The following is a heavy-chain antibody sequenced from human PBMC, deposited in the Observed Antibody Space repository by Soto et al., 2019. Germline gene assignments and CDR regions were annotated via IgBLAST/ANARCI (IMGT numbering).Heavy chain of an antibody. D-gene: IGHD6-13*01. CDR3: ARGYSSSWYNWFDP. CDR1: GGSFSGYY. J-gene: IGHJ5*02. Sequence: PXGTLSLTRAVYGGSFSGYYWSWIRQPPGKGLEWIGEINHSGSTNYNPSLKSRVTISVDTSKNQFSLKLSSVTAADTAVYYCARGYSSSWYNWFDPWGQGTLVTVSS. CDR2: INHSGST. V-gene: IGHV4-34*01.